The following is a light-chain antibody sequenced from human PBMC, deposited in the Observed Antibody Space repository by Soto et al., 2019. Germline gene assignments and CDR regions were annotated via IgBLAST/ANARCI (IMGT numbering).Light chain of an antibody. CDR1: QGISSY. Sequence: DIHLTQSPSFLSSSVGYRVAITFRASQGISSYLAWYQQKPGKAPKLLIYAASTLQSGVPSRFSGSGSGTEFTLTISSLQPEDFATYYCQQLNSYPITFGQGTRLEIK. CDR3: QQLNSYPIT. CDR2: AAS. J-gene: IGKJ5*01. V-gene: IGKV1-9*01.